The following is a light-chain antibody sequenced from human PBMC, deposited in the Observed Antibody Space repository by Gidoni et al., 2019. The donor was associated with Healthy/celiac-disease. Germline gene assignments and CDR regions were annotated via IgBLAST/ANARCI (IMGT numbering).Light chain of an antibody. CDR1: SGSVSTSYY. CDR2: STN. Sequence: TVVNQEPSFSVSPGGTGTLTCGFSSGSVSTSYYPRWYQQTPGQAPRTLIYSTNTRSSGVPDRFSGSILVNKAALTIPGAQADDESDYYCVLYMGSGSWVFGGGTKLTVL. V-gene: IGLV8-61*01. J-gene: IGLJ3*02. CDR3: VLYMGSGSWV.